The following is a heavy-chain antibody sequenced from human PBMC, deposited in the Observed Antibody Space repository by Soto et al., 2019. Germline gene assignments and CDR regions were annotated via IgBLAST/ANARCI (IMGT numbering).Heavy chain of an antibody. CDR3: ARGHYYYGMDV. CDR2: IYYSGTT. Sequence: NPSETLSLTCTVSNGSVSSGTYSWSWVRRPPGKGLEWIGYIYYSGTTYYTPSLKSRLTMSMDRANDHFSLNLTSVTAADTAVYFCARGHYYYGMDVWGQGITVTVSS. J-gene: IGHJ6*02. V-gene: IGHV4-30-2*01. CDR1: NGSVSSGTYS.